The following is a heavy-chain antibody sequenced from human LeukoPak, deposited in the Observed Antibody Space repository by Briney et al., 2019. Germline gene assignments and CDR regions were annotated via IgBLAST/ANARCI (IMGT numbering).Heavy chain of an antibody. J-gene: IGHJ6*03. D-gene: IGHD5-12*01. CDR3: AKDSRGYDSHYYYYMDV. CDR1: GFPFDDYI. CDR2: ITWDGGRT. V-gene: IGHV3-43*01. Sequence: PSGGSLRLSCAASGFPFDDYIMHWVRQAPGKGLEWVSLITWDGGRTDYADSVKGRFTISRDNNKNSLYLQMNRLRTEDTALYYCAKDSRGYDSHYYYYMDVWGKETTVTVSS.